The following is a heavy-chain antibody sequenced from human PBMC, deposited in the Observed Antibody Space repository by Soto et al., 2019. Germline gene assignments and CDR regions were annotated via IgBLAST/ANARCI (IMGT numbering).Heavy chain of an antibody. Sequence: QVQLVQSGAEVKKPGASVKVSCKVSGYTLTELSMHWVRQAPGKGLEWMGGFDPEDGETIYAQKFQGRVTMTEDTSTDTAYMELSRLRSEDTAVYYCATATTMIVVVIASHAFDIWGQGTMVTVSS. CDR2: FDPEDGET. V-gene: IGHV1-24*01. D-gene: IGHD3-22*01. CDR3: ATATTMIVVVIASHAFDI. CDR1: GYTLTELS. J-gene: IGHJ3*02.